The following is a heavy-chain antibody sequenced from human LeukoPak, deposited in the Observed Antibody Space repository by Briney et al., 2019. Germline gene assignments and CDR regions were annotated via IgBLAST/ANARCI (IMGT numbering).Heavy chain of an antibody. CDR2: MNPNSGNT. J-gene: IGHJ4*02. CDR1: GYIFTSYD. D-gene: IGHD6-13*01. Sequence: ASVKVSRKASGYIFTSYDINWVRQATGQGLEWLGWMNPNSGNTGYAQKFQDRITMTRNTSITTAYMELSSLISEDTAVYYCARGGGSSFPGDYWGQGTLVTVSS. V-gene: IGHV1-8*01. CDR3: ARGGGSSFPGDY.